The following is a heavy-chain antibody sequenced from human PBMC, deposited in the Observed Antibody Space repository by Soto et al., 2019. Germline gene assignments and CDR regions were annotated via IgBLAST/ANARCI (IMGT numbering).Heavy chain of an antibody. CDR1: GYTFPSYG. Sequence: GASVQVSCKASGYTFPSYGTSWVRQAPGQGLEWMGWISAYNGNTNYAQKLQGRVTMTTDTSTSTAYMELRSLRSDDTAVYYCARGAYDSSGYYPDLDAFDIWGQGTMVTVSS. V-gene: IGHV1-18*01. CDR2: ISAYNGNT. J-gene: IGHJ3*02. CDR3: ARGAYDSSGYYPDLDAFDI. D-gene: IGHD3-22*01.